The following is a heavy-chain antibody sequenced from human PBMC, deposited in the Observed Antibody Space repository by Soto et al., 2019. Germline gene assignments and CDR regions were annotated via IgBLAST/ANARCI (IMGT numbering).Heavy chain of an antibody. V-gene: IGHV1-3*01. CDR1: GYTFTSYA. D-gene: IGHD6-13*01. Sequence: ASVKVSCNASGYTFTSYAMHWVRQAPGQRLEWMGWINAGNGNTKYSQKFQGRVTITRDTSASTAYMELSSLRSEDTAVYYCARAGIAAAAPARLFFDYWGQGTLVTVSS. CDR3: ARAGIAAAAPARLFFDY. J-gene: IGHJ4*02. CDR2: INAGNGNT.